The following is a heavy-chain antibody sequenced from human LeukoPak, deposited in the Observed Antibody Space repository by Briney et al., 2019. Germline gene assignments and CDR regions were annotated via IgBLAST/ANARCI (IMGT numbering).Heavy chain of an antibody. D-gene: IGHD2-15*01. Sequence: SETLSLTCTVSGGSISSSSYYWGWIRQPPGKGLEWIGSIYYSGSTYYNPSLKSRVTISVDTSKNQFSLKLSSVTAADTAVYYCASLGYCSGGSCYAVGYYYGMDVWGQGTTVTVSS. J-gene: IGHJ6*02. V-gene: IGHV4-39*07. CDR3: ASLGYCSGGSCYAVGYYYGMDV. CDR1: GGSISSSSYY. CDR2: IYYSGST.